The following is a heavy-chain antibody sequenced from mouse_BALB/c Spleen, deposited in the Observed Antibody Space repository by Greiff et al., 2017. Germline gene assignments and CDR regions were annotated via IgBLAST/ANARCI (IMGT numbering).Heavy chain of an antibody. CDR1: GFTFSSYT. CDR2: ISSGGSYT. CDR3: TRDGTTGFAY. V-gene: IGHV5-6-4*01. D-gene: IGHD1-1*01. Sequence: EVQRVESGGGLVKPGGSLKLSCAASGFTFSSYTMSWVRQTPEKRLEWVATISSGGSYTYYPDSVKGRFTISRDNAKNTLYLQMSSLKSEDTAMYYCTRDGTTGFAYWGQGTLVTVSA. J-gene: IGHJ3*01.